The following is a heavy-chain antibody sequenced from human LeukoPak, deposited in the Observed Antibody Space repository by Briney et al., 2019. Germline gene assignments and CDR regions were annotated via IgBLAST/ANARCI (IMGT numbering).Heavy chain of an antibody. CDR3: AKDTYANPPYWYFDL. V-gene: IGHV3-23*01. Sequence: GGSLRLSCAASGFTFSSYAMSWVRQAPGKGLEWVSAISGSGGSTYYADSVKGRFTISRDNAKNSLYLQMNSLRAEDTALYYCAKDTYANPPYWYFDLWGRGTLVTVSS. J-gene: IGHJ2*01. CDR1: GFTFSSYA. D-gene: IGHD4-17*01. CDR2: ISGSGGST.